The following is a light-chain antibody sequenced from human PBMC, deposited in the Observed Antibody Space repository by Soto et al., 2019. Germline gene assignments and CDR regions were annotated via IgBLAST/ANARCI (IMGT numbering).Light chain of an antibody. CDR3: QQAFSVTPLT. J-gene: IGKJ4*01. V-gene: IGKV1-39*01. CDR2: GAT. Sequence: DIQMTQSPSSLSASVGDTVTISCRASQSIRAYLNWYQHKPGKAPKLPIYGATSLHSGVPSRFSGSGSGTDFSVTIRSLQPEDFATYYCQQAFSVTPLTFGGGTKVEI. CDR1: QSIRAY.